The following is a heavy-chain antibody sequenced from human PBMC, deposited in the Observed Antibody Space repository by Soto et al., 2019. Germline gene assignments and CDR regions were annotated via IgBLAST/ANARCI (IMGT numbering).Heavy chain of an antibody. Sequence: SVKVSCKASGGTFSSYTISWVRQAPGQGLEWMGRIIPILGIANYAQKFQGRVTITADKSTSTAYMELSSLRSEDTAVYYCARESDIVVVPADIHYFDYWGQGTLVTVSS. CDR3: ARESDIVVVPADIHYFDY. V-gene: IGHV1-69*04. D-gene: IGHD2-2*01. CDR1: GGTFSSYT. J-gene: IGHJ4*02. CDR2: IIPILGIA.